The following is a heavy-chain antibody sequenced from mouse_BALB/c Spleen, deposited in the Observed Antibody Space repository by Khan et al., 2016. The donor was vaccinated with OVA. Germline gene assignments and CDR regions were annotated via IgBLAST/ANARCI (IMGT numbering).Heavy chain of an antibody. Sequence: QVQLQQSGAELVKPGASVKLSCKASGYTFTSYDINWVRQRPEQGLEWIGWMFPGDGSTKYNENFKGKATLTTDKSSSTAYMQLSRLTSEDSGAHVCVGGGLGGCAYWGQGTLVTVAA. D-gene: IGHD3-3*01. CDR2: MFPGDGST. CDR1: GYTFTSYD. J-gene: IGHJ3*01. V-gene: IGHV1-85*01. CDR3: VGGGLGGCAY.